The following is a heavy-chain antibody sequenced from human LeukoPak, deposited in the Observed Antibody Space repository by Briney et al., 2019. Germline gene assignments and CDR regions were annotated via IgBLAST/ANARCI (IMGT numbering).Heavy chain of an antibody. J-gene: IGHJ5*01. CDR3: ARDDCSSISCYHNWFDS. D-gene: IGHD2-2*01. CDR1: GFTFSSYW. CDR2: IKQDGSEK. V-gene: IGHV3-7*01. Sequence: GGSLRLSCGASGFTFSSYWMSWVRQAPGKGLEWVANIKQDGSEKYYVDSVKGRFTISRDNAKNSLYLQMNSLRAEDTAVYYCARDDCSSISCYHNWFDSWGQGTLVTVSS.